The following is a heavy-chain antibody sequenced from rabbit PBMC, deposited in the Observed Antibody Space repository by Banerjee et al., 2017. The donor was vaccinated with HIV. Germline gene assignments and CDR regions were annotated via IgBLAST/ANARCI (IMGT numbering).Heavy chain of an antibody. D-gene: IGHD4-1*01. CDR3: ARDLAGVIGWNFNL. CDR1: GFSFSSTYW. V-gene: IGHV1S45*01. J-gene: IGHJ4*01. CDR2: IDAGSTGNT. Sequence: EESGGDLVKPEGSLTLTCTASGFSFSSTYWICWVRQAPGKGPEWIACIDAGSTGNTYYVSWAKGRFTISRTSSTTVTLQMTSLTAADTATYFCARDLAGVIGWNFNLWGPGTLVTVS.